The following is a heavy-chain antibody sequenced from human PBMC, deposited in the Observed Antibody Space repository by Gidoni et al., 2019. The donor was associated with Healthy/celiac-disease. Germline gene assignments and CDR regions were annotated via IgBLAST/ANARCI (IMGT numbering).Heavy chain of an antibody. CDR3: AKKGFSDYPNLNWFDP. V-gene: IGHV3-23*01. J-gene: IGHJ5*02. Sequence: EVQLLESGGGLVQPGGSLRPSCAASGFTFSSYAMSWVRQAPGKGLEWVSAISGSGGSTYYADSVKGRFTISRDNSKNTLYLQMNSLRAEDTAVYYCAKKGFSDYPNLNWFDPWGQGTLVTVSS. CDR2: ISGSGGST. CDR1: GFTFSSYA. D-gene: IGHD4-17*01.